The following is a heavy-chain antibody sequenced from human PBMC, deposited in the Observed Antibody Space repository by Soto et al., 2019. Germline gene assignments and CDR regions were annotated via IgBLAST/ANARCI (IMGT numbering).Heavy chain of an antibody. Sequence: PSETLSLTCAVSGVSITTYYWSWIRKPAGKGLEWIGRIYTTGSANHNPSLKSRVTMSVDTSKNQVSLKLTSVTAADAGVYYCARDDYYDSNNWFDPWGQGILVTVS. CDR2: IYTTGSA. CDR3: ARDDYYDSNNWFDP. D-gene: IGHD3-9*01. V-gene: IGHV4-4*07. CDR1: GVSITTYY. J-gene: IGHJ5*02.